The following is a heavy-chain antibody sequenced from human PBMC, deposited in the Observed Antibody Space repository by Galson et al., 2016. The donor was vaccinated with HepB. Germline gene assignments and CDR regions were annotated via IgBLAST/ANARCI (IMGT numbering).Heavy chain of an antibody. Sequence: SVKVSCRASGFTFSNSAVQCVRQARGQRLEWIGWIVVGSGNTNYAQKFQERVTFTRDMSTSTAYMELSSLRSEDTAVYYCARGYSGYHNPYYFDYWGQGTLVTVSS. CDR1: GFTFSNSA. V-gene: IGHV1-58*01. D-gene: IGHD5-12*01. CDR3: ARGYSGYHNPYYFDY. J-gene: IGHJ4*02. CDR2: IVVGSGNT.